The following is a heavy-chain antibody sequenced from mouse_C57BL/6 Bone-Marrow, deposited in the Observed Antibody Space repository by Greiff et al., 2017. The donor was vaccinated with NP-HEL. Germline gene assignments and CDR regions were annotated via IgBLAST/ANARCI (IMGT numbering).Heavy chain of an antibody. Sequence: EVQLVESGGGLVQPGGSMKLSCAASGFTFSDAWMDWVRQSPEKGLEWVAEIRNKANNHATYYAESVKGKFTISGDDSKSSVYLQWNSLRAEDTGIYYCTRKTGRGFAYWGQGTLVTVSA. D-gene: IGHD4-1*01. CDR3: TRKTGRGFAY. CDR2: IRNKANNHAT. J-gene: IGHJ3*01. V-gene: IGHV6-6*01. CDR1: GFTFSDAW.